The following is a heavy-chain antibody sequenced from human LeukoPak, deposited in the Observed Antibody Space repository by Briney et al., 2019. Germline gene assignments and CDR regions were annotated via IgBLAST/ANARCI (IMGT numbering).Heavy chain of an antibody. CDR1: GGSISSYY. Sequence: PSETLSLTCTVSGGSISSYYWSWIRQPPGKGLEWIGYIYYSGSTNYNPSLKSRVTISVDTSKSQFSLKLSSVTAADTAVYYCARDRTSGSPHYYYYGMDVWGQGTTVTVSS. J-gene: IGHJ6*02. CDR2: IYYSGST. V-gene: IGHV4-59*01. D-gene: IGHD1-26*01. CDR3: ARDRTSGSPHYYYYGMDV.